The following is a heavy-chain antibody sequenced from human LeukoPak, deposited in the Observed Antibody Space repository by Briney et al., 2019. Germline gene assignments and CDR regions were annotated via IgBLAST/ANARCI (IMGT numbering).Heavy chain of an antibody. J-gene: IGHJ4*02. CDR3: ARGEYDDYCDY. CDR1: GGTFSSYA. D-gene: IGHD1-1*01. V-gene: IGHV1-69*06. Sequence: AAVTVSCTGSGGTFSSYAISWVRQAHGQGEEGMGSIIPIFGTANYAQQFQGRVTITADKSTSTAYMELSSLRSEDTALYYCARGEYDDYCDYWGQGTLVTVSS. CDR2: IIPIFGTA.